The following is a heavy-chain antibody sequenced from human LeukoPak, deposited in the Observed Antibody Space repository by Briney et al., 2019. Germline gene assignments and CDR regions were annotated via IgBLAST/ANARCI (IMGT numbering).Heavy chain of an antibody. CDR3: ARDGLHYDFWSGYQNFQH. CDR1: GYTFTGYY. J-gene: IGHJ1*01. D-gene: IGHD3-3*01. CDR2: INPNSGGT. V-gene: IGHV1-2*02. Sequence: ASVKVSCKASGYTFTGYYMHWVRQAPGQGLELMGWINPNSGGTNYAQKFQGRVTMTRDTSISTAYMELSRLRSDDTAVYYCARDGLHYDFWSGYQNFQHWGQGTLVTVSS.